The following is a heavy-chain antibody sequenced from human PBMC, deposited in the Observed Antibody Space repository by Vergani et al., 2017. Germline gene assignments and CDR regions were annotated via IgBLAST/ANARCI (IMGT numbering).Heavy chain of an antibody. CDR3: AKQTGIAAAGDAFDI. Sequence: PSFQGHVTISADKSISTAYLQWSSLKASDTAMYYCAKQTGIAAAGDAFDIWGQGTMVTVSS. D-gene: IGHD6-13*01. V-gene: IGHV5-10-1*01. J-gene: IGHJ3*02.